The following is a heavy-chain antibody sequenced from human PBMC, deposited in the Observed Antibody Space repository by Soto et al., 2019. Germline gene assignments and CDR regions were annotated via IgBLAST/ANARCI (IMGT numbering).Heavy chain of an antibody. CDR3: ARPIMQRLYSNYSYYYYGMDV. J-gene: IGHJ6*02. CDR2: MYPVDSDT. D-gene: IGHD4-4*01. CDR1: RYSFTSYW. Sequence: GGSPKISCKGSRYSFTSYWIGWVRQMPGKSLEWMGRMYPVDSDTRYSPSFQGEVAISADKSISTAYLQWRSLKASDTAMYYCARPIMQRLYSNYSYYYYGMDVWGQGTTVTVSS. V-gene: IGHV5-51*01.